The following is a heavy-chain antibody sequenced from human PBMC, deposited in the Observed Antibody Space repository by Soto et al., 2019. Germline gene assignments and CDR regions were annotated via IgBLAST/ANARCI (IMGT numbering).Heavy chain of an antibody. CDR1: GFTFSSHP. D-gene: IGHD3-10*01. CDR3: AREGGSSGRAGWIDP. V-gene: IGHV3-30-3*01. CDR2: VSNDVVNE. J-gene: IGHJ5*02. Sequence: QVQLVESGGGVVQPGRSLRLSCAASGFTFSSHPMHWVRQSPGRGLEWVAAVSNDVVNEHYTDPVKGRFTISRDNSKNTLYLQMDSLRDEDTSVYYCAREGGSSGRAGWIDPWGQGTLVTVSS.